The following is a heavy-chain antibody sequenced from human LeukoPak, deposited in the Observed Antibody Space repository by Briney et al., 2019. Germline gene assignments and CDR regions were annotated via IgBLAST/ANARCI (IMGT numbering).Heavy chain of an antibody. J-gene: IGHJ4*02. D-gene: IGHD3-22*01. CDR3: ARRGDYYDSSGPIDY. Sequence: SETLSLTCTVSGGSISSYYWSWIRQPPGKGLEWIGYIYYSGSTNYNPSLKSRDTISVDTSKNQFSLKLSSVTAADTAVYYCARRGDYYDSSGPIDYWGQGTLVTVSS. CDR1: GGSISSYY. V-gene: IGHV4-59*08. CDR2: IYYSGST.